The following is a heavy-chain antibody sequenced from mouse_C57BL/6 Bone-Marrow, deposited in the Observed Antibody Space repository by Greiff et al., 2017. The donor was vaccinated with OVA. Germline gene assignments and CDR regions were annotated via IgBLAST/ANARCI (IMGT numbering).Heavy chain of an antibody. CDR2: INPSDSYT. Sequence: QVQLQQPGAELVMPGASVKLSCKASGYTFTSYWMHWVKQRPGQGLEWIGEINPSDSYTNYNQKFKGTSTLTVDKSSSTAYMQLSSLTSEDSAVYYCAKEDGSLLYWYCDVWGTGTTVTVSA. CDR3: AKEDGSLLYWYCDV. D-gene: IGHD1-1*01. CDR1: GYTFTSYW. J-gene: IGHJ1*03. V-gene: IGHV1-69*01.